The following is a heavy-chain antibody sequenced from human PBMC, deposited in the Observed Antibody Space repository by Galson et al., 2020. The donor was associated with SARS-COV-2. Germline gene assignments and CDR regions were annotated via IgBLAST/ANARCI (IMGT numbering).Heavy chain of an antibody. CDR1: GGSISSSSYY. J-gene: IGHJ2*01. Sequence: SETLSLTCTVSGGSISSSSYYWGWIRQPPGKGLEWIGSIYYSGSTYYNPSLKSRVTISVDTSKNQFSLKLSSVTAADTAVYYCARLGGYCGGDCYNHWGRGTLVTVSS. CDR3: ARLGGYCGGDCYNH. V-gene: IGHV4-39*01. CDR2: IYYSGST. D-gene: IGHD2-21*02.